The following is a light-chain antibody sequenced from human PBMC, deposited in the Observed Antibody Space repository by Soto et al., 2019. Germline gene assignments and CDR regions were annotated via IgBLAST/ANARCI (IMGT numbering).Light chain of an antibody. V-gene: IGLV2-11*01. CDR1: SSNVGGYNY. J-gene: IGLJ3*02. Sequence: QSVLTQPRSVSASPGQSVTISCTGTSSNVGGYNYVSWYQQNPGKAPKLMIYDASKRPPGVPDRFSGSKSGNAAFLTISGLQVEDEADYYCCSYAASYTLLFGGGTKLTV. CDR2: DAS. CDR3: CSYAASYTLL.